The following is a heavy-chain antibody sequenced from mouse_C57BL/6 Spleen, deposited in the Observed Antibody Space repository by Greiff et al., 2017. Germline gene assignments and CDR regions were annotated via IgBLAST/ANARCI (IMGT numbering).Heavy chain of an antibody. J-gene: IGHJ3*01. CDR1: GYTFTSYW. CDR2: IDPNSGGT. CDR3: ARRGDYGWFAY. Sequence: QVQLQQSGAELMKPGASVKLSCKASGYTFTSYWMHWVKQRPGRGLEWIGRIDPNSGGTKYNEKFKSKATLTVDKPSSTAYMQLSSLTSEDSAVYYCARRGDYGWFAYWGQGTLVTVSA. V-gene: IGHV1-72*01. D-gene: IGHD2-4*01.